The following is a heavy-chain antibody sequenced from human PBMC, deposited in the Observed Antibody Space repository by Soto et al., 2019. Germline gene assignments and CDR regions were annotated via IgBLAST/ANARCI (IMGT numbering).Heavy chain of an antibody. CDR1: GYTFTSYD. Sequence: ASVKVSCKASGYTFTSYDINWVRQATGQGLEWMGWMNPNSGNTGYAQKFQGRATMTRNTSISTAYMELSSLRSEDTAVYYCARGHEKGMADIVLHQFISYMDVWGKGTTVTVSS. J-gene: IGHJ6*03. D-gene: IGHD2-8*01. CDR2: MNPNSGNT. V-gene: IGHV1-8*01. CDR3: ARGHEKGMADIVLHQFISYMDV.